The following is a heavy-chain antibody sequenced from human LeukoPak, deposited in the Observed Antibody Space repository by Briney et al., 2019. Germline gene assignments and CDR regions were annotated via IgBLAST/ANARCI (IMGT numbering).Heavy chain of an antibody. CDR3: ARDGGGENYDFWSGYTTYFDY. J-gene: IGHJ4*02. Sequence: GSSVKVSCKASGGTFSSYAISWVRQALGQGLEWMGGIIPIFGTANYAQKFQGRVTITADESTSTAYMELSSLRSEDTAVYYCARDGGGENYDFWSGYTTYFDYWGQGTLVTVSS. CDR1: GGTFSSYA. V-gene: IGHV1-69*01. CDR2: IIPIFGTA. D-gene: IGHD3-3*01.